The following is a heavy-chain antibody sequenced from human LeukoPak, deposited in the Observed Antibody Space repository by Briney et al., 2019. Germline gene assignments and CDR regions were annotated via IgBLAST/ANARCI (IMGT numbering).Heavy chain of an antibody. V-gene: IGHV4-59*01. D-gene: IGHD3-3*01. CDR1: GGSISSYY. Sequence: SETLSLTCTVSGGSISSYYWSWIRQPPGKGLEWIGYIYYSGSTNYNPSLKSRVTISVDTSKNQFSLKLSSVTAADTAVYYCARGNDFWSGPGYWGQGTLVTVSS. CDR2: IYYSGST. CDR3: ARGNDFWSGPGY. J-gene: IGHJ4*02.